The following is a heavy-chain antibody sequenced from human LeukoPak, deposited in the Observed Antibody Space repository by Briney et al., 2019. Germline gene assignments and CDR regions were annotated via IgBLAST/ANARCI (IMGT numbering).Heavy chain of an antibody. CDR1: GLTFSSYR. Sequence: GGPLRLSCAASGLTFSSYRMHWVPQAPGKGPVWVSRITSDGSSPLYADSVKGRFTISRDNAKNTLFLQMNRLRAEDTAVYYCAMGPYYYDSSGYYYWGQGTLVTVSS. D-gene: IGHD3-22*01. CDR2: ITSDGSSP. CDR3: AMGPYYYDSSGYYY. V-gene: IGHV3-74*01. J-gene: IGHJ4*02.